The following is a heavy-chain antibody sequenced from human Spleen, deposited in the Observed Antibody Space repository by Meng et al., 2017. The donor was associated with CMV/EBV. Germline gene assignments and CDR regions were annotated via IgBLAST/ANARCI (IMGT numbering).Heavy chain of an antibody. CDR1: GFTFSSYE. V-gene: IGHV3-48*03. D-gene: IGHD1-14*01. Sequence: GGSLRLSCAASGFTFSSYEMNWVRQAPGKGLEWVSYISSSGSTIYYVDSVKGRFTISRDNAKNSLYLQMNSLRAEDTAVYYCARRKNNWNHPFDYWGQGTLVTVSS. CDR3: ARRKNNWNHPFDY. CDR2: ISSSGSTI. J-gene: IGHJ4*02.